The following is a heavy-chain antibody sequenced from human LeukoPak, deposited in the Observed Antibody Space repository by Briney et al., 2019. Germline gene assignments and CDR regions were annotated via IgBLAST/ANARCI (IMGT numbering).Heavy chain of an antibody. CDR1: GFDFSAYS. CDR2: ISSRGNYI. Sequence: GSLRLSCAASGFDFSAYSMNWVRQSPGKGLEWVSSISSRGNYIDYAHSVKGRFTMSRDNAKNSVYLQMNSLRVEDTAVYYCARVAGGGATPNWFDPWGQGTLVTVSS. D-gene: IGHD3-16*01. J-gene: IGHJ5*02. V-gene: IGHV3-21*01. CDR3: ARVAGGGATPNWFDP.